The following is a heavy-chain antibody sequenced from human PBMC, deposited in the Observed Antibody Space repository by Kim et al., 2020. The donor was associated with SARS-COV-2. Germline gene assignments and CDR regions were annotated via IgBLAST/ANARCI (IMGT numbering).Heavy chain of an antibody. V-gene: IGHV3-9*01. D-gene: IGHD3-22*01. J-gene: IGHJ3*02. Sequence: GGSLRLSCAASGFTFDGYAMNWVRQAPGKGLEWVSGVNWDGGGICYADSVKGRFTISRDNAKNSLYLQMNSLRAEDTAVYYCARGGYDSRGYLDACDIWGQGTLVTVSS. CDR3: ARGGYDSRGYLDACDI. CDR1: GFTFDGYA. CDR2: VNWDGGGI.